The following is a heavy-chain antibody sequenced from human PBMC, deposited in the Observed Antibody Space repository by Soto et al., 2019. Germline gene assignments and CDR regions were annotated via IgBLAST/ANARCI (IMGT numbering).Heavy chain of an antibody. CDR2: IYTSGAT. CDR3: ARGGIQLSYALDP. Sequence: AXETLSLTCSVSGSSFSNLYWRSIRQSAGKGLEWIGRIYTSGATSYNPSLKSRVTMSVDTSQTQMSLSVRSVTAADTAVYFCARGGIQLSYALDPWGPGILVTVSS. CDR1: GSSFSNLY. J-gene: IGHJ5*02. D-gene: IGHD1-1*01. V-gene: IGHV4-4*07.